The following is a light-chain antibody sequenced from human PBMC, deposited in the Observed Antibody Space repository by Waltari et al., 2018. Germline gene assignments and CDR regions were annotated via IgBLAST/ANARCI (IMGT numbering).Light chain of an antibody. CDR3: QQYNNWPPGT. CDR2: RAS. J-gene: IGKJ1*01. Sequence: ETVVTQSPATLSVSPGERATLSCTTTQSIGSSLAWYQHKPGQAPRLLLYRASTRATGIPDRFSGSGSETEFTLTISSLQSEDFAVYYCQQYNNWPPGTFGQGTKVEI. CDR1: QSIGSS. V-gene: IGKV3-15*01.